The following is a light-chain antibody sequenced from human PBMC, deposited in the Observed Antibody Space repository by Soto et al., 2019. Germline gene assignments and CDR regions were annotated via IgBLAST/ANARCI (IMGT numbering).Light chain of an antibody. V-gene: IGLV1-51*02. CDR2: END. J-gene: IGLJ1*01. CDR1: SSNTGNNY. Sequence: QSVLTQPPSVSAAPGQKVTISCSGSSSNTGNNYVSWYQQLPGTAPKLLIYENDKRPSGIPDRLSGSKSGTSATLGITGLQTGDEADYYCATWDSSLSAGLFGTGTKLTVL. CDR3: ATWDSSLSAGL.